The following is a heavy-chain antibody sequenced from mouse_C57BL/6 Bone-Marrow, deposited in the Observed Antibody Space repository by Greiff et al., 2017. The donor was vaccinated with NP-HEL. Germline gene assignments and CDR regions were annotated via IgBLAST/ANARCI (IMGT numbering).Heavy chain of an antibody. CDR3: ARDDYGGDYYAMDY. J-gene: IGHJ4*01. V-gene: IGHV5-4*01. CDR2: ISDGGSYT. CDR1: GFTFSSYA. Sequence: EVQVVESGGGLVKPGGSLKLSCAASGFTFSSYAMSWVRQTPEKRLEWVATISDGGSYTYYPDNVKGRFTISRDNAKNNLYLQMSHLKSEDTAMYYCARDDYGGDYYAMDYWGQGTSVTVSS. D-gene: IGHD2-4*01.